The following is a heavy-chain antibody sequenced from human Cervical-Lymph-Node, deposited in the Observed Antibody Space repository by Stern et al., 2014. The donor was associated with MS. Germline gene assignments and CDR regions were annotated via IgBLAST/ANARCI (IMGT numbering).Heavy chain of an antibody. CDR3: ARGGGLVGYFDY. CDR1: GDTFSSYA. J-gene: IGHJ4*02. D-gene: IGHD1-26*01. Sequence: QMQLVQSGAEVKKPGSSVKVSCKASGDTFSSYAINWVRQVPGQGLEWMGGITPVFGTTNYAQKFQGRVTITADKSTNTAYMESMTLRSEDTAVYYCARGGGLVGYFDYWGQGTLVSVSS. V-gene: IGHV1-69*06. CDR2: ITPVFGTT.